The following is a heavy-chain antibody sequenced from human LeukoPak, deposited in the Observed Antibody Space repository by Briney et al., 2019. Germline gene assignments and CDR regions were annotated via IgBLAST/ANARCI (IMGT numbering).Heavy chain of an antibody. CDR3: ARGSRWPA. CDR2: INPSGGST. Sequence: ASMKVSCKASGYTFTSYSIHWVRQAPGQGLEWMGIINPSGGSTTYTQKFQGRVTMTRDTSTSTVYMELSSLRSEDTAVYYCARGSRWPAWGQGTLVTVSS. D-gene: IGHD5-24*01. J-gene: IGHJ4*02. CDR1: GYTFTSYS. V-gene: IGHV1-46*01.